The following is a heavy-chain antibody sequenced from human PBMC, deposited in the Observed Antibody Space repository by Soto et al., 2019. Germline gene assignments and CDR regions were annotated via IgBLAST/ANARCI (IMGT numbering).Heavy chain of an antibody. CDR1: GFSLSTRGVG. CDR3: AHTLMRRSTYYYGMDV. J-gene: IGHJ6*02. CDR2: IYWDDDN. V-gene: IGHV2-5*02. D-gene: IGHD2-8*01. Sequence: QITLKESGPTLVKVTQTLTLTCTFSGFSLSTRGVGVAWSRQPPGKALEWLALIYWDDDNRYSPSLKSRLTITKDTSKNQVVLTMPNMDPVDTATYYCAHTLMRRSTYYYGMDVWGQGTTVTVSS.